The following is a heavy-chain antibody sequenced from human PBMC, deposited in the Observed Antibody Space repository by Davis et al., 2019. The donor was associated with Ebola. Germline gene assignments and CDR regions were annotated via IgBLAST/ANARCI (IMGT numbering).Heavy chain of an antibody. J-gene: IGHJ4*02. Sequence: GESLKISCAASGFTFSNAWMSWVRQAPGKGLEWVGRIKSKTDGGTTDYAAPVKGRFTISRDDSKNTLYLQMNSLKTEDTAVYYCTTERGVTSYYDILTGYFPFDYWGQGTLVTVSS. CDR2: IKSKTDGGTT. CDR1: GFTFSNAW. D-gene: IGHD3-9*01. V-gene: IGHV3-15*01. CDR3: TTERGVTSYYDILTGYFPFDY.